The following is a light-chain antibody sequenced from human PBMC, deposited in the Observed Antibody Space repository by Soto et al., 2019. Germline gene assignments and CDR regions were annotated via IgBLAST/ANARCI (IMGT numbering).Light chain of an antibody. J-gene: IGKJ5*01. CDR1: QSLVYSDGNTY. V-gene: IGKV2-30*01. CDR2: KVS. Sequence: DVVMTQSPLSLPVTLGQPASISCRSSQSLVYSDGNTYLNWFQQRPGQSPRRLIYKVSNRDSGVPDRFSGGGSGTDFTLKISRVGAEDVGVYYCMQGTHWPPITFGQGTRLEIK. CDR3: MQGTHWPPIT.